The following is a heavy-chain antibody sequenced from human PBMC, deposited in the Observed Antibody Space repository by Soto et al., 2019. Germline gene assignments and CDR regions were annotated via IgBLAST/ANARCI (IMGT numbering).Heavy chain of an antibody. D-gene: IGHD2-21*01. J-gene: IGHJ6*02. V-gene: IGHV3-33*01. CDR2: IWYVGINK. CDR1: GFTFSNNG. CDR3: ASDRVQIVDGLDG. Sequence: QVQLVESGGGVVKPGRSLRLSCAASGFTFSNNGMHWVRQAPGKGLEWVAVIWYVGINKYYADSVQGRFIISRDNSKNTVYLQMNSLRAEDTAVYYCASDRVQIVDGLDGWGQGTTVTVS.